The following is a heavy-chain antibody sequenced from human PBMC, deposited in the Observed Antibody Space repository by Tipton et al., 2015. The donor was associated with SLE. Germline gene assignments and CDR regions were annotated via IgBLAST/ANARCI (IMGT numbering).Heavy chain of an antibody. Sequence: GLVKPSETLSLTCTVSGGSISSHYWSWIRQPPGKGLEWIGYIYYSGSTNYNPSLKSRVTISVDTSKNQFSLKLSSVTAADTAVYYCARSPAAGSDAFDIWGQGTMVTVSS. V-gene: IGHV4-59*11. CDR1: GGSISSHY. D-gene: IGHD6-13*01. J-gene: IGHJ3*02. CDR2: IYYSGST. CDR3: ARSPAAGSDAFDI.